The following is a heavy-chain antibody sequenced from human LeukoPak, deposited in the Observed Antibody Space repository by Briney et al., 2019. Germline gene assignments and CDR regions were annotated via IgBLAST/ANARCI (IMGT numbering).Heavy chain of an antibody. CDR3: ARANCSSTSCYNQIMDV. Sequence: SQTLSLTCTVSGGSISSGGYYWSWIRQHPGKGLEWIGYIYYSGSTYYNPSLKSRVTISVDTSKNQFSLKLSSVTAADTAVYYCARANCSSTSCYNQIMDVWGKGTTVTVSS. J-gene: IGHJ6*03. V-gene: IGHV4-31*03. CDR2: IYYSGST. D-gene: IGHD2-2*02. CDR1: GGSISSGGYY.